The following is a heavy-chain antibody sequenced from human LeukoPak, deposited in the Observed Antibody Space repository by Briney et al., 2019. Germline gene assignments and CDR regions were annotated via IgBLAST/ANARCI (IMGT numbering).Heavy chain of an antibody. CDR2: ISYDGSNK. D-gene: IGHD3-10*01. Sequence: GRSLRLSCAASGFTFSSYAMHWVRQAPGKGLEWVAVISYDGSNKYYADSVKGRFTISRDNSKNTLYLQMNSLRAEDTAVYYCTTRGSGSYTFDYWGQGTLVTASS. V-gene: IGHV3-30*04. CDR3: TTRGSGSYTFDY. CDR1: GFTFSSYA. J-gene: IGHJ4*02.